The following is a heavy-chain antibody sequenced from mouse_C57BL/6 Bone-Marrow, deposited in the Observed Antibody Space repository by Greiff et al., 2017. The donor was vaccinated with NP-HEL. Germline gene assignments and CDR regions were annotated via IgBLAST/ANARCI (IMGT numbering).Heavy chain of an antibody. Sequence: EVQLQESGGGLVKPGGSLKLSCAASGFTFSDYGMHWVRQAPEKGLEWVAYISSGSSTIYYADTVKGRFTISRDNAKNTLFLQMTSLRSEDTAMYYCARGITTEWYFDVWGTGTTVTVSS. D-gene: IGHD1-1*01. CDR3: ARGITTEWYFDV. CDR1: GFTFSDYG. CDR2: ISSGSSTI. J-gene: IGHJ1*03. V-gene: IGHV5-17*01.